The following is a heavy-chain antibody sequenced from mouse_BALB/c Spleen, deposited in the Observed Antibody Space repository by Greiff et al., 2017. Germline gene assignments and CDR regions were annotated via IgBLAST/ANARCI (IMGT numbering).Heavy chain of an antibody. CDR3: ARQNYDSLYAMDY. D-gene: IGHD2-4*01. J-gene: IGHJ4*01. CDR1: GFTFSDYY. V-gene: IGHV5-4*02. CDR2: ISDGGSYT. Sequence: DVMLVESGGGLVKPGGSLKLSCAASGFTFSDYYMYWVRQTPEKRLEWVATISDGGSYTYYPDSVKGRFTISRDNAKNNLYLQMSSLRSEDTAMYYCARQNYDSLYAMDYWGQGTSVTVSS.